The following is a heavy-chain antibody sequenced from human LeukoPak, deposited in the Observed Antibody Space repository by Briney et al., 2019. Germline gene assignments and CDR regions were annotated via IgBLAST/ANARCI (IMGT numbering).Heavy chain of an antibody. V-gene: IGHV1-8*01. CDR1: GYTSTNFD. CDR2: MNLNSGKT. CDR3: GRGYAMDV. Sequence: ASVTVSCKASGYTSTNFDINWVRQATGQGLEWMGWMNLNSGKTGYIQEFQGRVTMTTNTSISTAYMELSSLRSEDTAVYSWGRGYAMDVWGQGTTVSVSS. J-gene: IGHJ6*02.